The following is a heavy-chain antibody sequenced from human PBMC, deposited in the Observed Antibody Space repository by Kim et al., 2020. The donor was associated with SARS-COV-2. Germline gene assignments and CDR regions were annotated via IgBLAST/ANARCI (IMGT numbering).Heavy chain of an antibody. D-gene: IGHD6-13*01. J-gene: IGHJ4*02. Sequence: GGSLRLSCAASGFTFSSYAMSWVRQAPGKGLEWVSAISGSGGSTYYADSVKGRFTISRDNSKNTLYLQMNSLRAEDTAVYYCAKEGPGFPTGRRENIAAVGIDYWGQGTLVTVSS. V-gene: IGHV3-23*01. CDR1: GFTFSSYA. CDR3: AKEGPGFPTGRRENIAAVGIDY. CDR2: ISGSGGST.